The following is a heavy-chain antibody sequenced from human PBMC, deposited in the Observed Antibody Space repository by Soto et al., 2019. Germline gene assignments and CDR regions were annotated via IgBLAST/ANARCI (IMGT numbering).Heavy chain of an antibody. Sequence: HPGGSLRLSCVASGFDFRSYEMNWVRQAPGKGLEWVSNIRANDESIYYADSMKGRVSVSRDNAKNSLFLEMNSLRVDDTAVYYCARETLRDAIDIWGQGTMVTVSS. CDR2: IRANDESI. J-gene: IGHJ3*02. V-gene: IGHV3-48*03. CDR1: GFDFRSYE. CDR3: ARETLRDAIDI.